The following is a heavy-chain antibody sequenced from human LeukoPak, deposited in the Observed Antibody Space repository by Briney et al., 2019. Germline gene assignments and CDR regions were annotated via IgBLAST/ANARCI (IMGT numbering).Heavy chain of an antibody. D-gene: IGHD1-7*01. V-gene: IGHV3-30*04. CDR2: ISYDGSNK. J-gene: IGHJ4*02. CDR3: ARDLGQLRGY. Sequence: GRSLRLSCAASGFTFSSYAMHWVRQAPGKGLEWVAVISYDGSNKYYADSVKGRFTISRDNSKNTLYLQMNSLRAEDTAVYYCARDLGQLRGYWGQGTLVTVSS. CDR1: GFTFSSYA.